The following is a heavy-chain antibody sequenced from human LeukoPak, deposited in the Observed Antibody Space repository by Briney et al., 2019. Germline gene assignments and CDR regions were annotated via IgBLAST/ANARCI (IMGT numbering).Heavy chain of an antibody. D-gene: IGHD2-21*02. CDR2: IYYSGST. V-gene: IGHV4-39*01. CDR1: GGSISSSSYY. CDR3: ASGVAYCGGDCPPGPVDY. Sequence: PSETLSLTCTVSGGSISSSSYYWGWIRQPPGKGLEWIGSIYYSGSTYYNPSLKSRVTISVDTSKNQFSLKLSSVTASDTAVYYCASGVAYCGGDCPPGPVDYWGQGTLVTVSS. J-gene: IGHJ4*02.